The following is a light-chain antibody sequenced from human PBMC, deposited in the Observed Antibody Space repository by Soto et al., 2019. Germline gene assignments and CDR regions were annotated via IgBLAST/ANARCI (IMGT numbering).Light chain of an antibody. V-gene: IGLV1-40*01. J-gene: IGLJ3*02. CDR2: GNS. CDR3: QSYDSSLSGWV. Sequence: QSVRTQPPSVSRAPGQRVTISCTESSSNIGAGYDVHWYQQLPGTAPKLLIYGNSNRPSGVPDRFSGSKSGTSASLAITGLQAEDEAHYYCQSYDSSLSGWVFGGGTKLTVL. CDR1: SSNIGAGYD.